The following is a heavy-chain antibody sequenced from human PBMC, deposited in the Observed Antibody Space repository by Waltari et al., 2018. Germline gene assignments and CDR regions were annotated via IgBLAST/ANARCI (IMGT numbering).Heavy chain of an antibody. CDR3: ARGKRRDYTSVVSHGFDI. CDR1: GYSISSGYY. Sequence: QVQLQESGPGLVKPSETLSLTCAVSGYSISSGYYWGWIRQPPGKGLEWIGRIYQSVSTYYNPPLKIRCTISVDTSKNQFSLKLSSVTAADTAVYYCARGKRRDYTSVVSHGFDIWGQGTMVTVSS. D-gene: IGHD2-15*01. CDR2: IYQSVST. V-gene: IGHV4-38-2*01. J-gene: IGHJ3*02.